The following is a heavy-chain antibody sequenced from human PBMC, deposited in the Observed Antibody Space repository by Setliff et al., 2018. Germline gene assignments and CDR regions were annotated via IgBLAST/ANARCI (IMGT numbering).Heavy chain of an antibody. J-gene: IGHJ6*03. D-gene: IGHD3-10*01. CDR2: IYTSGST. Sequence: SETLSLTCTVSGGSINSGSYYWSWIRQSAGKGLEWIGYIYTSGSTNYNPSLKGRVTMTSDTSRNQLSLKLTSVSAADTAIYYCARSSYYASGNSHNYYMDVWGKGTAVTVSS. V-gene: IGHV4-61*09. CDR1: GGSINSGSYY. CDR3: ARSSYYASGNSHNYYMDV.